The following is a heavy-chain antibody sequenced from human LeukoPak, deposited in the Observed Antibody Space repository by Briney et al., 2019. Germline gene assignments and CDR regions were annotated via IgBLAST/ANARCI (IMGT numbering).Heavy chain of an antibody. Sequence: GASVTVSCKASGYTFTDFDINWVRQAPGRGLEWMGWMNPNSGSTVYAQKFQGRVTMTRDTSINTGRMELTSLTSEDTAVYYCARALDRSYYYVYLSWGQGTVISVSS. CDR3: ARALDRSYYYVYLS. V-gene: IGHV1-8*01. D-gene: IGHD3-16*01. J-gene: IGHJ5*02. CDR2: MNPNSGST. CDR1: GYTFTDFD.